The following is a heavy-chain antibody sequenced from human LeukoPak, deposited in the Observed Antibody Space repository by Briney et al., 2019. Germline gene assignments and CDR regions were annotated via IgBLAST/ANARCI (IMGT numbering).Heavy chain of an antibody. D-gene: IGHD3-10*01. CDR1: GGTFSSYA. V-gene: IGHV1-69*13. CDR3: ASGGSGSSVYYFDY. J-gene: IGHJ4*02. Sequence: SVKVSCKASGGTFSSYAISWVRQAPGQGLEWMGGIIPIFGTANYAQKFQGRVTITADESMSTAYMELSSLRSEDTAVYYCASGGSGSSVYYFDYWGQGTLVTVSS. CDR2: IIPIFGTA.